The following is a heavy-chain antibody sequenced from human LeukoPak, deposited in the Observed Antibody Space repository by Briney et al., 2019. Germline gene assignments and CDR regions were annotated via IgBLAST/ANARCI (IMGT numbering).Heavy chain of an antibody. J-gene: IGHJ3*02. D-gene: IGHD3-22*01. CDR2: INPNSGGT. Sequence: ASVKVSCKASGYTFTGYYMHWVRQAPGQGLEWMGWINPNSGGTNYAQKFQGRVTMTRDTSISTAYMELSRLRSDDTAVYYCASGVNYYDNSGDAFDIWGQGTMVTVSS. V-gene: IGHV1-2*02. CDR1: GYTFTGYY. CDR3: ASGVNYYDNSGDAFDI.